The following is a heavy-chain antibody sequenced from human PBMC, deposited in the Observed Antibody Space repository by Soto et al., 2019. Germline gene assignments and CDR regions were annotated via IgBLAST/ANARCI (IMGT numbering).Heavy chain of an antibody. CDR2: ISGSGGST. CDR1: GFTFSSYA. CDR3: AKEWGYDYYDFWGGYYVDY. Sequence: GGSLRLSCAASGFTFSSYAMSWVRQAPGKGLEWVSAISGSGGSTYYADSVKGRFTISRDNSKNTLYLQMNSLRAEDTAVYYCAKEWGYDYYDFWGGYYVDYWGQGTLVTVSS. D-gene: IGHD3-3*01. J-gene: IGHJ4*02. V-gene: IGHV3-23*01.